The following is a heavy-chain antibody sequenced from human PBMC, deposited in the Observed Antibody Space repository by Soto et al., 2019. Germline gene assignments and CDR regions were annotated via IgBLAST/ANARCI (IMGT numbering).Heavy chain of an antibody. CDR1: GFTFSNYW. J-gene: IGHJ4*02. Sequence: EVQLVESGGGLVQPGGSLRLSCAASGFTFSNYWMSWVRQAPGKGLEWVANIKQDGSEKYYVDSVNGRFTISRDNAKNSLSLQMNSLRAEATAVYYCAREKRANGYFDYWGQGTLVTVSS. CDR3: AREKRANGYFDY. CDR2: IKQDGSEK. V-gene: IGHV3-7*01. D-gene: IGHD6-25*01.